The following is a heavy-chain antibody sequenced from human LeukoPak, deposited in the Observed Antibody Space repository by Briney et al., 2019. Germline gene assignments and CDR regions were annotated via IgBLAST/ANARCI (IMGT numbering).Heavy chain of an antibody. J-gene: IGHJ5*02. Sequence: SETLSLPCTVSGGSISSYYWSWIRQPPGKGLEWIGYIYFTGSTNYNPSLKSRVTMSVDMSNNQFSLKLSSVTAADTAVYYCARRYCTDGVCYLVSWGQGTLVTVSS. CDR1: GGSISSYY. CDR3: ARRYCTDGVCYLVS. D-gene: IGHD2-8*01. CDR2: IYFTGST. V-gene: IGHV4-59*12.